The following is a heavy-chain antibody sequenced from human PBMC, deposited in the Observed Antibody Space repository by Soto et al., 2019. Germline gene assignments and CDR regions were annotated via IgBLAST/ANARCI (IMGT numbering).Heavy chain of an antibody. V-gene: IGHV3-30*18. CDR2: ISYDGSNK. Sequence: GGSLRLSCAASGFTFSSYGMHWVRQAPGKGLEWVAVISYDGSNKYYADSVKGRFTISRDNSKNTLYLQMNSLRAEDTAVYYCAKTQDKYYFDYWGQGTLVTVSS. J-gene: IGHJ4*02. CDR1: GFTFSSYG. CDR3: AKTQDKYYFDY.